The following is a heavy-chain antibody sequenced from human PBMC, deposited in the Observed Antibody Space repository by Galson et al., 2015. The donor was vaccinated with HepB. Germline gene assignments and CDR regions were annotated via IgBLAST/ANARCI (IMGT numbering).Heavy chain of an antibody. V-gene: IGHV3-30*04. D-gene: IGHD3-22*01. J-gene: IGHJ4*02. CDR1: GFTLSSYV. Sequence: SLRLSCAASGFTLSSYVMHWVRQAPGKGLEWVAVISYDGSNRNYADSVKGRFTISRDNSKNTMYLQMNSLRAEDTAVFYCARGGTYHYDSSGYIIDYWGQGTLVTVSS. CDR2: ISYDGSNR. CDR3: ARGGTYHYDSSGYIIDY.